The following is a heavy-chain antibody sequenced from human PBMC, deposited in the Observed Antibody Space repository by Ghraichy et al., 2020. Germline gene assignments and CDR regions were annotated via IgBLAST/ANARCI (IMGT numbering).Heavy chain of an antibody. J-gene: IGHJ1*01. CDR2: IYSGGST. CDR1: GLTVSSNY. Sequence: GESLNISCAASGLTVSSNYMSWVRQAPGKGLEWVSVIYSGGSTYYADSVKGRFTISRDNSKNTLYLQMNSLRAEDTAVYYCARNFEVTQYFQHWGQGTLVTVSS. D-gene: IGHD3-9*01. V-gene: IGHV3-66*01. CDR3: ARNFEVTQYFQH.